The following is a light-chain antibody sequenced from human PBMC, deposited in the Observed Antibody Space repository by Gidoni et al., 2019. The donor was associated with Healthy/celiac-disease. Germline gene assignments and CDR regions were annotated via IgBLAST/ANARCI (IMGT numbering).Light chain of an antibody. CDR2: GGTGGIVG. CDR1: SRYCNHQ. J-gene: IGLJ3*02. Sequence: PALTQPPSASASLEASVTLTCTLSSRYCNHQVAWYPQGPGKGPRFGMRGGTGGIVGSKGDGSPDRFSVLGSGRNRYLTIKNIQEEEESDYHCGAGHGSGSNFVWVFGGGTKLTVL. CDR3: GAGHGSGSNFVWV. V-gene: IGLV9-49*01.